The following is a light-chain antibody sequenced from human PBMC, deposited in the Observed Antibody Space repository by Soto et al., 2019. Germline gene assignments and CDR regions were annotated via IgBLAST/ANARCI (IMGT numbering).Light chain of an antibody. V-gene: IGKV1-39*01. CDR1: QSISSY. CDR2: AAS. J-gene: IGKJ4*02. CDR3: QLTYSLLGT. Sequence: SLTACVGARLTITCRASQSISSYLNWYQQKPGKAPKLLIYAASSLQSGVPSRFSGSGSGTDFTLTISRGNPEEFATYYCQLTYSLLGTFAVGTKVDIK.